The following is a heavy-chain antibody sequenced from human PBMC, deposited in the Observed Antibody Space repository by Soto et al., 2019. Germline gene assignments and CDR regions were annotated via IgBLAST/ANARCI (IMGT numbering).Heavy chain of an antibody. CDR2: IYYTGST. CDR1: GGSISNHY. D-gene: IGHD6-6*01. V-gene: IGHV4-59*11. CDR3: ARNPSTGRRFFDY. J-gene: IGHJ4*02. Sequence: PSETLSLTCAVSGGSISNHYWSWIRQPPGKGLEWIGYIYYTGSTNYNPSLKSRVTISVDTSKNQVSLNLSSVTAADTAVYYCARNPSTGRRFFDYWGQGNLVTVS.